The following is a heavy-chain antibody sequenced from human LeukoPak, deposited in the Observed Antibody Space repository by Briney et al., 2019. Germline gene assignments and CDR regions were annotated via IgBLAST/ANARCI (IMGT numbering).Heavy chain of an antibody. J-gene: IGHJ4*02. CDR1: GFTFSSYW. D-gene: IGHD6-19*01. Sequence: GGSLRLSCAASGFTFSSYWMSWVRQAPGKGLEWVANIKQDGSEKYYVDSVKGRFTISRDNAKNSLYLQMNSLRAEDTAVYYCARDPSIAVAGHQDYWGQGTLVTVSS. CDR3: ARDPSIAVAGHQDY. CDR2: IKQDGSEK. V-gene: IGHV3-7*01.